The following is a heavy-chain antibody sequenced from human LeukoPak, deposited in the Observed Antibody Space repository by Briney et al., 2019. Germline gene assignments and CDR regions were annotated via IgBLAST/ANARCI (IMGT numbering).Heavy chain of an antibody. CDR1: GFTFDDYA. V-gene: IGHV3-9*01. CDR3: AKGKYDILTGHIDY. D-gene: IGHD3-9*01. CDR2: ISWNSGSI. Sequence: GGSLRLSCAASGFTFDDYAMHGVRPAPGKGRKWVSGISWNSGSIGYADSVKGRFTISRDYAKNSLYLQMNSLRAEETALYYCAKGKYDILTGHIDYWGQGTLVLVSS. J-gene: IGHJ4*02.